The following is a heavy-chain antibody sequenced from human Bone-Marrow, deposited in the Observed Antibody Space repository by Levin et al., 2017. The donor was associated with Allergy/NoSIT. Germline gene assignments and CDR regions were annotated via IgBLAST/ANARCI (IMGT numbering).Heavy chain of an antibody. CDR2: IYHNGKA. Sequence: SETLSLTCTVSGGSVSSESHYWSWVRQSPGRELEWIAYIYHNGKAEYNPSLESRVTISADTSKNEVSLKLRSVTAADTAMYYCARGFKYSWFYFDWWGQGARVTVSS. CDR1: GGSVSSESHY. V-gene: IGHV4-61*01. J-gene: IGHJ4*02. CDR3: ARGFKYSWFYFDW. D-gene: IGHD4-11*01.